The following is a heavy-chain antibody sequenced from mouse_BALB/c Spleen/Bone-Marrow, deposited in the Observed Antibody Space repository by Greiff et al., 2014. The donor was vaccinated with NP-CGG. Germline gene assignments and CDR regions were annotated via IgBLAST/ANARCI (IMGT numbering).Heavy chain of an antibody. D-gene: IGHD2-10*02. CDR2: INPYNGGT. J-gene: IGHJ3*01. V-gene: IGHV1S30*01. CDR3: ARQLYGNYAY. CDR1: GYSFTGYY. Sequence: VQLKESGPELVKPGPSVKISCKASGYSFTGYYMHWEKQSHGKSLEWIGEINPYNGGTSYNQKFKGKATLTVDTSSSTAFMELHSLTSEDSLVYYCARQLYGNYAYWGQGTLVTVSA.